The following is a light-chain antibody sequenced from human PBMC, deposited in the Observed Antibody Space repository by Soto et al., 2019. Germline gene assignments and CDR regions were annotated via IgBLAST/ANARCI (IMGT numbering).Light chain of an antibody. CDR1: SSNIGAGYD. V-gene: IGLV1-40*01. CDR3: QSYDSSLSAL. Sequence: QSVLTQPPSVSGAPGQRVTISCTGSSSNIGAGYDVHWYQQLPGTAPKLIIYGNSNRPSGVPDRFSGSKSGTSASLAITGLQAEDDSYYYCQSYDSSLSALFGGGTKLTVL. CDR2: GNS. J-gene: IGLJ3*02.